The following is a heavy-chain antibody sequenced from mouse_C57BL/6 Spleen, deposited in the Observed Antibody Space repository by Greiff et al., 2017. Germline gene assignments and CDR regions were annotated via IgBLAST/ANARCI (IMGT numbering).Heavy chain of an antibody. CDR3: SGGNYGTMDY. D-gene: IGHD1-1*02. Sequence: QVQLQQSGAELVRPGASVTLSCKASGYTFTDYEMHWVKQTPVHGLEWIGAIDPETGGTAYNQKFKGKAILTADKSSSTAYMELRSLTSEDSAVYYCSGGNYGTMDYWGQGTSVTVSS. J-gene: IGHJ4*01. V-gene: IGHV1-15*01. CDR2: IDPETGGT. CDR1: GYTFTDYE.